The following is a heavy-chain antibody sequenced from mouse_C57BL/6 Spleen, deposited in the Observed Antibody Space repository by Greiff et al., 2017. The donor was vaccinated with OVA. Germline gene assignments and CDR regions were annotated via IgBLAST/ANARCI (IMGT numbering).Heavy chain of an antibody. J-gene: IGHJ4*01. Sequence: VQLQQSGAELAKPGASVKLSCKASGYTFTSYWMHWVKQRPGQGLEWIGYINPSSGYTKYNQKFKDKATLTADKSSSTAYMLLSSLTYEDSAVYYCARSDYSNFYAMDYWGQGTSVTVSS. CDR3: ARSDYSNFYAMDY. CDR2: INPSSGYT. CDR1: GYTFTSYW. D-gene: IGHD2-5*01. V-gene: IGHV1-7*01.